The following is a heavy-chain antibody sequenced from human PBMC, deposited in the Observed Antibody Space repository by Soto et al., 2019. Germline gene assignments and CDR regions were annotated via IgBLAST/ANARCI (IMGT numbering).Heavy chain of an antibody. CDR1: GFTFSSYD. Sequence: GGTLSLTCAASGFTFSSYDMHWGRQATGKGLEWVSAIGTAGDPYYPGSVKGRFTISRENAKNSLYLQMNSLRAGDTAVYYCARAKAARPGYYYYGMDVWGQGTTVTVSS. J-gene: IGHJ6*02. V-gene: IGHV3-13*05. D-gene: IGHD6-13*01. CDR3: ARAKAARPGYYYYGMDV. CDR2: IGTAGDP.